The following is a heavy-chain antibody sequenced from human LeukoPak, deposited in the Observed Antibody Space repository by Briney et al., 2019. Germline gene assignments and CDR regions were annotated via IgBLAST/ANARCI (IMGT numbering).Heavy chain of an antibody. CDR1: GGTFSSYA. CDR3: STPLWPNYFGY. CDR2: IIPIFGAA. Sequence: SVTVSCKASGGTFSSYAISWVRQAPGQGLEWMGGIIPIFGAANYAQKFQGRVTITADESTSTAYMELSSLRSEDTAVYYCSTPLWPNYFGYWGQGTLVTVSS. D-gene: IGHD2/OR15-2a*01. V-gene: IGHV1-69*13. J-gene: IGHJ4*02.